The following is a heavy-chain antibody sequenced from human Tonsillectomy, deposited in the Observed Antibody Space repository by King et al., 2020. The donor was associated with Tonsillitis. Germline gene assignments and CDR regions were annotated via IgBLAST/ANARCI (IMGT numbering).Heavy chain of an antibody. CDR1: GFTFSSYW. V-gene: IGHV3-74*01. J-gene: IGHJ5*02. CDR2: INSDGSST. CDR3: ARELRTTGWFDP. Sequence: VQLVESGGGLVQPGGSLRLSCAASGFTFSSYWLHWVRQAPGKGLVWVSRINSDGSSTSYADSVKGRFTISRDNAKNTLYLQMNSLRAEDTAVYYCARELRTTGWFDPWGQGTLVTVSS. D-gene: IGHD4-11*01.